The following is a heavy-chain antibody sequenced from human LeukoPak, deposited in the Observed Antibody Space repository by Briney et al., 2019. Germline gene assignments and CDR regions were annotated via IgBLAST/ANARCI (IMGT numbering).Heavy chain of an antibody. D-gene: IGHD6-25*01. V-gene: IGHV4-31*03. CDR3: ARRADNYYGLDV. J-gene: IGHJ6*02. CDR1: GGSISSGGYY. Sequence: SQTLSLTCTVSGGSISSGGYYWGWIRQVPGKGLEWIGYSNYRGSTYNNPSLKSRVTISVDTSKNQFSLKLTSVTAADTAIYCCARRADNYYGLDVWGQGTTVTVSS. CDR2: SNYRGST.